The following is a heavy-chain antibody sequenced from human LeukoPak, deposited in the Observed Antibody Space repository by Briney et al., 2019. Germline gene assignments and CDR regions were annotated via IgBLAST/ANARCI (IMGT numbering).Heavy chain of an antibody. Sequence: ASVKVSCKASGYTFTRYYLHWVRQAPGQGLEWMGWINPASGGTNYAQNFQGRVTMTIDTSTSTAYMDLRSLRSDDTAIYFCARSDLATITAGPFEYWGQGTLVAVSS. J-gene: IGHJ4*02. CDR1: GYTFTRYY. CDR2: INPASGGT. CDR3: ARSDLATITAGPFEY. D-gene: IGHD5-12*01. V-gene: IGHV1-2*02.